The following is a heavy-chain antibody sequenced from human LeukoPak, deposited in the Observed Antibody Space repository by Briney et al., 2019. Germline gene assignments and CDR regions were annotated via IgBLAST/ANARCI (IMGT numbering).Heavy chain of an antibody. CDR2: VYYSGSA. V-gene: IGHV4-59*01. Sequence: SETPSLTCTVSGASINFYYWSWVRQSPEKGLEWIGNVYYSGSANYNPSLQSRVTISVETSKNQFSLKLTSVTAADTAVYYCARPHIAVAGYYFDDWGQGALVTVSS. J-gene: IGHJ4*02. CDR1: GASINFYY. D-gene: IGHD6-19*01. CDR3: ARPHIAVAGYYFDD.